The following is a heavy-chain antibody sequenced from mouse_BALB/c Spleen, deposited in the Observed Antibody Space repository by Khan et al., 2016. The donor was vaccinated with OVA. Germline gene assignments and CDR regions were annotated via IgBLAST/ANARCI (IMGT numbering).Heavy chain of an antibody. CDR1: GYTFTNYG. V-gene: IGHV9-3-1*01. D-gene: IGHD2-10*01. J-gene: IGHJ4*01. CDR3: ARPPYFSYTLDH. CDR2: INTYTGEP. Sequence: QIQLVQSGPELKKPGETVKISCKASGYTFTNYGMNWVKQSPGKALKWMGWINTYTGEPTYSADFKGRIAFSLESSASTSFLQINNLKNEDTATYFCARPPYFSYTLDHWGQGTSVTVSS.